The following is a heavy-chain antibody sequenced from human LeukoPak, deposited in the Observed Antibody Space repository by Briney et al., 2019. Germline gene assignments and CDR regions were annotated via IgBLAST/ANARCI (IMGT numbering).Heavy chain of an antibody. CDR1: GFTVSSNY. Sequence: GGSLRLSCAASGFTVSSNYMTWVRQDPGKGLEWVGFIRSKPYGGTTEYAASVKGRFTISGDDSKSIAYLQMNSLKTEDTAVYYCTRVAVGFDFWGQGTLVTLSS. V-gene: IGHV3-49*04. CDR2: IRSKPYGGTT. CDR3: TRVAVGFDF. J-gene: IGHJ4*02.